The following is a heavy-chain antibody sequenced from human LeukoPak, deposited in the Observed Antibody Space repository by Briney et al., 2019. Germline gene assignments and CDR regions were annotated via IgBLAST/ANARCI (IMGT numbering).Heavy chain of an antibody. Sequence: SETLSLTCAVYGGSFSGYYWSWIRQPAGKGLEWIGRIYTSGSTNYNPSLKSRVTMSVDTSKNQFSLKLSSVTAADTAVYYCARDLDYGDYGGSGAFDIWGQGTMVTVSS. D-gene: IGHD4-17*01. V-gene: IGHV4-4*07. CDR3: ARDLDYGDYGGSGAFDI. J-gene: IGHJ3*02. CDR2: IYTSGST. CDR1: GGSFSGYY.